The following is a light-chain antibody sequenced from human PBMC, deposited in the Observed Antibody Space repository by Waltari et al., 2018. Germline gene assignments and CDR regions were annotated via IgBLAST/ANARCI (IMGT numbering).Light chain of an antibody. V-gene: IGKV1-39*01. CDR3: QQSDTNPIA. CDR2: EAS. Sequence: DIQMPQSPSSLSASVGDRVTISCRASQSVTGYLYWYQQKPGKAPKLLIYEASRLHSGVPSRFSGSQSGTDFTLTISFLQPEDFATYYCQQSDTNPIAFGQGTRLEIK. J-gene: IGKJ5*01. CDR1: QSVTGY.